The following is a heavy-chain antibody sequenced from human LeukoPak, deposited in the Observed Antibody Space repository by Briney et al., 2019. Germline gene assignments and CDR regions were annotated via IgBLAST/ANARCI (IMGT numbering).Heavy chain of an antibody. V-gene: IGHV1-58*02. CDR2: IVVGSGNT. Sequence: ASVKVSCKASGFTFTSSAMQWVRQARGQRLEWIGWIVVGSGNTNYAQKFQERVTITRDMSTSTAYMELSSLRSEDTAVYYCARVSSSGWRLRLNGFDIWGQGTMVTVSS. J-gene: IGHJ3*02. CDR3: ARVSSSGWRLRLNGFDI. D-gene: IGHD6-19*01. CDR1: GFTFTSSA.